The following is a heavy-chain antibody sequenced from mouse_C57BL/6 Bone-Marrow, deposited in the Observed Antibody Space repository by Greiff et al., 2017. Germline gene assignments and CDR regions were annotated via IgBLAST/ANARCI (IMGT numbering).Heavy chain of an antibody. D-gene: IGHD2-3*01. J-gene: IGHJ1*03. CDR1: GFNIKDDY. CDR3: TTGNGYFWYFDV. Sequence: EVMLVESGAELVRPGASVKLSCTASGFNIKDDYMHWVKQRPEQGLEWIGWIDPENGDTEYASKFQGKATITADTSSNTAYLQLSSLTSEDTAVYYGTTGNGYFWYFDVWGTGTTVTVSS. CDR2: IDPENGDT. V-gene: IGHV14-4*01.